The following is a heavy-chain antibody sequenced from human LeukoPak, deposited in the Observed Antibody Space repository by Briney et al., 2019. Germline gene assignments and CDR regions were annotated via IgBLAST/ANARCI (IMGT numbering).Heavy chain of an antibody. CDR2: ISGSGGST. D-gene: IGHD6-19*01. CDR1: GFTFSSYA. Sequence: GGSLRLSCAASGFTFSSYAMSWVRQAPGKGLEWVSAISGSGGSTYYADSVKGRFTISRDNAKNSLYLQMNSLRAEDTAVYYCARGRGIAVAFFDYWGQGTLVTVSS. J-gene: IGHJ4*02. CDR3: ARGRGIAVAFFDY. V-gene: IGHV3-23*01.